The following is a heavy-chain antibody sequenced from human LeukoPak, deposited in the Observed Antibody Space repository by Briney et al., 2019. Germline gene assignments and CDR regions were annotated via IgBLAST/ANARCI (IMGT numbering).Heavy chain of an antibody. CDR1: GGSFSGYY. D-gene: IGHD5-18*01. CDR3: ASSGYSYGYR. CDR2: INHSGST. V-gene: IGHV4-34*01. J-gene: IGHJ4*02. Sequence: SETLSLTCAVYGGSFSGYYWSWIRQPPGKGLEWIGEINHSGSTNYNPSLEGRVTISVDTSKNQFSLKLSSVTAADTAVYYCASSGYSYGYRWGQGTLVTVSS.